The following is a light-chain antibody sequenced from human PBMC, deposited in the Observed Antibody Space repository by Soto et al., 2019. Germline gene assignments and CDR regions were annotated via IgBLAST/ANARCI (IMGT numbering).Light chain of an antibody. Sequence: EIVLTQSPGTLSLSPGERATLSCRASQSVTKSLAWYQQKPGQAPRLLIYGASSRATGIPDRFSGSGSGTDFTLTISRLEPEDFAVYYCQQYGSSPPITFGQGTRLEIK. CDR3: QQYGSSPPIT. CDR1: QSVTKS. CDR2: GAS. V-gene: IGKV3-20*01. J-gene: IGKJ5*01.